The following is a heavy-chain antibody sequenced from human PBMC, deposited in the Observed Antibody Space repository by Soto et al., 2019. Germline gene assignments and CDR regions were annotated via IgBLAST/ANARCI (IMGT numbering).Heavy chain of an antibody. V-gene: IGHV3-30*03. CDR1: GFTFSSYG. CDR2: ITYDGSNQ. D-gene: IGHD1-26*01. J-gene: IGHJ4*02. CDR3: ARAPSGSYPEFDY. Sequence: GGSLRLSCAASGFTFSSYGMHWVRQAPGKGLEWVAVITYDGSNQYYADSVKGRFTISRDNSRNMLFLQMNSLRPDDTAVYYCARAPSGSYPEFDYWGQGTLVTVSS.